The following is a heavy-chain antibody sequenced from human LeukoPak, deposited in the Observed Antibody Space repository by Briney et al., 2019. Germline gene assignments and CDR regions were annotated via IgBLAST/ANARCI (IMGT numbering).Heavy chain of an antibody. D-gene: IGHD6-19*01. CDR1: GFTFRSHA. V-gene: IGHV3-23*01. Sequence: GGSLRLSCVGSGFTFRSHAMSWVRQAPEKGLEFVSGIYENGGTTYYADSVKGRFSISRDNSKNTLYLQVDSLRGEDTAVYYCACSGWWSRFDYWGQGTLVTVSS. CDR3: ACSGWWSRFDY. J-gene: IGHJ4*02. CDR2: IYENGGTT.